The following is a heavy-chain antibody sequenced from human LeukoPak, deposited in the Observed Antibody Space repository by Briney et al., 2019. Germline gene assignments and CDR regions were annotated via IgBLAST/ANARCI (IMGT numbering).Heavy chain of an antibody. CDR3: ASQPQLELPFADYYYYYMDV. V-gene: IGHV1-46*01. CDR1: GYTFTSYY. J-gene: IGHJ6*03. Sequence: GASVQVSCKASGYTFTSYYMHWVRQAPGQGLEWMGIINPSGGSTSYAQKFQGRVTMTRDMSTSTVYMELSSLRSEDTAVYYCASQPQLELPFADYYYYYMDVWGKGTTVTVSS. D-gene: IGHD1-7*01. CDR2: INPSGGST.